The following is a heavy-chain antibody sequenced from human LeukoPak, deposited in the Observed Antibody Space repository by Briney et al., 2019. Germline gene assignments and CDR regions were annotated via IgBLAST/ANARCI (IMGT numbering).Heavy chain of an antibody. V-gene: IGHV3-30*02. J-gene: IGHJ6*03. CDR2: IRYDGSNK. CDR1: EFTFRNYG. D-gene: IGHD6-6*01. CDR3: ARDRYEYSSSSEDYYYYMDV. Sequence: GGSLRLSCAASEFTFRNYGMHWVRQAPGKGLEWVAFIRYDGSNKYYADSVKGRFTISRDNSKNTLYLQMNSLRAEDTAVYYCARDRYEYSSSSEDYYYYMDVWGKGTTVTVSS.